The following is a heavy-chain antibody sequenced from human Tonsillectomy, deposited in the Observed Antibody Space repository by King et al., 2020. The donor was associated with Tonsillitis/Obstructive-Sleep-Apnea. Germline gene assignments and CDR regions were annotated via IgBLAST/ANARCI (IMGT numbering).Heavy chain of an antibody. V-gene: IGHV3-74*01. CDR3: ARDPHYDFRSGGGMDV. D-gene: IGHD3-3*01. CDR2: INRDESST. CDR1: GFSFSSYW. Sequence: QLVQSGGGLVQPGGSLRLSCAASGFSFSSYWMHWVRQAPGKGLVWVSRINRDESSTTYADSVKGRFTISRDNAKNTLYLQMNSLRAEDTAVYYCARDPHYDFRSGGGMDVWGQGTTVTVSS. J-gene: IGHJ6*02.